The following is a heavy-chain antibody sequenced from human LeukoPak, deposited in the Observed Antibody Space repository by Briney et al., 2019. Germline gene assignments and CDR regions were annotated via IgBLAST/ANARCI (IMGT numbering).Heavy chain of an antibody. V-gene: IGHV1-2*06. CDR2: IDPNSGNT. Sequence: ASVKVSCKASGYTFTNYYMHWVRQAPGQGLEWMGRIDPNSGNTIYAQKFQDRVTMTRDTSLSAAYMEISRLTYDDTAVYYCGRGIQSFDPWGQGTLVTVSS. CDR1: GYTFTNYY. CDR3: GRGIQSFDP. J-gene: IGHJ5*02.